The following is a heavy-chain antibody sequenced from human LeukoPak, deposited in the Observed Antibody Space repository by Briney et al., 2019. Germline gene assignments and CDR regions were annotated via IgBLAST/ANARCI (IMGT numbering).Heavy chain of an antibody. CDR1: GFTFNSYA. Sequence: GGSLRLSCTASGFTFNSYAMNWVRQAPGKGLEWVSTIRGSGGSTYTADSVKGRFIISRDNSKNMLYIQMNSLRAEDTAVYYCAKVLQGSSSLPDAFDIWGQGTMVTVSS. V-gene: IGHV3-23*01. CDR2: IRGSGGST. J-gene: IGHJ3*02. D-gene: IGHD6-13*01. CDR3: AKVLQGSSSLPDAFDI.